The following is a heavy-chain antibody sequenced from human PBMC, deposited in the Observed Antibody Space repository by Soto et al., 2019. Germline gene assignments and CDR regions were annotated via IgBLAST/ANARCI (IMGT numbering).Heavy chain of an antibody. V-gene: IGHV4-59*08. CDR3: ARFVDATMGGDHYYYYYALDV. D-gene: IGHD5-18*01. CDR1: GGSISSDY. Sequence: QVRLQESGPGLVKPSETLSLTCTVSGGSISSDYWSWIRQPPGKGLEWMGYIYYSGSTNYNPSLTSRVTISVDTSKTQFSLKLSSVTAADTAVYYCARFVDATMGGDHYYYYYALDVWGQGTTVTVSS. CDR2: IYYSGST. J-gene: IGHJ6*02.